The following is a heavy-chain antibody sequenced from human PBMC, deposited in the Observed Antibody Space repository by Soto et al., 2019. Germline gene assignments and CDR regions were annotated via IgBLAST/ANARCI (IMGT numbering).Heavy chain of an antibody. D-gene: IGHD1-26*01. CDR2: IYYSGSA. CDR1: GGSITSNAYY. J-gene: IGHJ4*02. Sequence: SETLSLTCTFSGGSITSNAYYWGWIRQPPGKGLEWLGYIYYSGSASYNPSLKSRVTMSVDTSKNQFSLKLSSVTAADTAVYYCARRPKRGSYSWCFDYWGQGTLVTVSS. CDR3: ARRPKRGSYSWCFDY. V-gene: IGHV4-39*01.